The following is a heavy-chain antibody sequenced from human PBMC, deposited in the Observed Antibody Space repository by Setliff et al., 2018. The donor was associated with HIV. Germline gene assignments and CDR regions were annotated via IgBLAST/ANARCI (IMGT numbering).Heavy chain of an antibody. V-gene: IGHV3-23*01. CDR2: IGGSGFGT. J-gene: IGHJ6*03. D-gene: IGHD5-18*01. CDR3: ARDQWGYSYGYYYYYYMDV. Sequence: QSGGSLRLSCTASGFTFSNFAITWVRQAPGKGLEWVSAIGGSGFGTYYADSVKGRFTISRDNSKNTLYLQMNSLRAEDTAVYYCARDQWGYSYGYYYYYYMDVWGKGTTVTVSS. CDR1: GFTFSNFA.